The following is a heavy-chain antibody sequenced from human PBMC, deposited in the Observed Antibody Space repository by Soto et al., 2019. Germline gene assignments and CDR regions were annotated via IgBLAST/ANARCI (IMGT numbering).Heavy chain of an antibody. V-gene: IGHV3-33*01. Sequence: QVQLVESGGGVVQPGRSLRLSCAASGFTFSSYGMHWVRQAPGKGLEWVAVIWYDGSNKYYADSVKGRFTISRDNSKNTLYLQMNSLRAEDTAVYYCARDPNTGYYYYDYMDVWGKGTTVTVSS. J-gene: IGHJ6*03. CDR3: ARDPNTGYYYYDYMDV. D-gene: IGHD5-18*01. CDR1: GFTFSSYG. CDR2: IWYDGSNK.